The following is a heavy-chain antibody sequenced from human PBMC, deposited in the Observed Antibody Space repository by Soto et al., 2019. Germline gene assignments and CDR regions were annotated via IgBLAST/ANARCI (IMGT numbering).Heavy chain of an antibody. CDR2: ISYDGSNK. CDR3: AGERGAVAGHGYFQH. V-gene: IGHV3-30-3*01. CDR1: GFTFSSYA. D-gene: IGHD6-19*01. Sequence: QVQLVESGGGVVQPGRSLRLSCAASGFTFSSYAMHWVRQAPGKGLEWVAVISYDGSNKYYADSVKGRFTISRDNSKNTLYRQMNSLRAEDTAVYYCAGERGAVAGHGYFQHWGQGTLVTVSS. J-gene: IGHJ1*01.